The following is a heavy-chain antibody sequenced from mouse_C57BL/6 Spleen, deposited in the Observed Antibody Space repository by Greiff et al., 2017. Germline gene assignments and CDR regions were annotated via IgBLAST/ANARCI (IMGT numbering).Heavy chain of an antibody. V-gene: IGHV1-53*01. Sequence: QVQLQQPGTELVKPGASVKLSCKASGYTFTSYWMHWVKQRPGQGLEWIGNINPSNGGTNYNEKFKSKATLTVDKSSSPAYMQLSSLTSEDSAVYDCARPVEGRYFDVWGTGTTVTVSS. CDR2: INPSNGGT. CDR3: ARPVEGRYFDV. J-gene: IGHJ1*03. CDR1: GYTFTSYW.